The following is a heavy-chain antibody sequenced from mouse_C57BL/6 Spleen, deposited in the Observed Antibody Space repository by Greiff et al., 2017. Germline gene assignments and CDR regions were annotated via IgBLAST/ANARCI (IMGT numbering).Heavy chain of an antibody. J-gene: IGHJ4*01. Sequence: DVMLVESGGGLVQPGGSLKLSCAASGFTFSDYGMAWVRQAPRKGPEWVAFISNLAYSIYYADTVTGRFTISRGNAKNTLYLEMSSLRSEDTAMYYCAREGYDYDREGSYAMDYWGQGTSVTVSS. CDR3: AREGYDYDREGSYAMDY. CDR1: GFTFSDYG. CDR2: ISNLAYSI. D-gene: IGHD2-4*01. V-gene: IGHV5-15*01.